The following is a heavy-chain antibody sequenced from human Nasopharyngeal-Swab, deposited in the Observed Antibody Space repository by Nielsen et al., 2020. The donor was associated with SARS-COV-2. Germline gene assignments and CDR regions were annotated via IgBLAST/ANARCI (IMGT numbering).Heavy chain of an antibody. J-gene: IGHJ6*02. CDR2: ISGSGGST. Sequence: GESLKISCAASGFTFSSYAMSWVRQAPGKGLEWVSAISGSGGSTYYADSVKGRFTISRDNSKNTLYLQMNSLRAGDTAVYYCARAHYGGTYYYYYGMDVWGQGTTVTVSS. CDR1: GFTFSSYA. V-gene: IGHV3-23*01. D-gene: IGHD4-23*01. CDR3: ARAHYGGTYYYYYGMDV.